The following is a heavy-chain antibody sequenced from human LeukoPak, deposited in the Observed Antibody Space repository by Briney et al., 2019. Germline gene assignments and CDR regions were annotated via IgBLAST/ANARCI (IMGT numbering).Heavy chain of an antibody. D-gene: IGHD5-24*01. CDR2: ISAYNGNT. CDR3: ARDHGRDGYNSHYYGMDV. V-gene: IGHV1-18*01. J-gene: IGHJ6*02. CDR1: GYTFTSYG. Sequence: ASVKVSCKASGYTFTSYGISWVRQAPGQGLEWMGWISAYNGNTNYAQKLQGRVTMTTDTSTSTAYMELRSLRSDDTAVYYCARDHGRDGYNSHYYGMDVWGQGITVTVSS.